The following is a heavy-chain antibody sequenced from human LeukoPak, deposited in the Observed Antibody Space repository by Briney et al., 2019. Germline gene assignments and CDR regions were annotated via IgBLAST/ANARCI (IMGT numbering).Heavy chain of an antibody. V-gene: IGHV4-59*12. CDR3: ARVNYYGSGSYLWFDP. D-gene: IGHD3-10*01. Sequence: SETLSLTCTVSGGSISSYYWSWIRQPPGKGLEWIGYIYYSGSTNYNPSLKSRVTISLDRPKNQFSLKLTSVTAADTAVYYCARVNYYGSGSYLWFDPWGHGTLVTVSS. J-gene: IGHJ5*02. CDR1: GGSISSYY. CDR2: IYYSGST.